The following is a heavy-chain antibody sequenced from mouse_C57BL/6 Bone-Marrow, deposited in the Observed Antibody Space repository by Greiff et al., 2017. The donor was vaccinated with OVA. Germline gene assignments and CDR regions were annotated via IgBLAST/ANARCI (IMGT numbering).Heavy chain of an antibody. D-gene: IGHD3-2*02. CDR2: INSDGGST. J-gene: IGHJ3*01. CDR1: EYDFPSHD. Sequence: EVQVVESGGGLVQPGESLKLSCESNEYDFPSHDMSWVRKTPEKRLELVAAINSDGGSTYYPDTMERRFIISRDNTKKTLYLQMSSLRSEDTAVYYCARPQTAQVSFAYWGKGTLVTVSA. CDR3: ARPQTAQVSFAY. V-gene: IGHV5-2*01.